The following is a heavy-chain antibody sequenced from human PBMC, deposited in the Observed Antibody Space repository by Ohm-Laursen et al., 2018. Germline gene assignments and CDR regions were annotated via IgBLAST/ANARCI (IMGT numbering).Heavy chain of an antibody. Sequence: SLTLSCAGSGFTFDDYAMHWVRHAPGKGLEWVSGINWNGGSIGYADSVKGRFTISRDNAKNSLYLQKNSLRAEDTALYYCAKGAITMVRGGQDYWGQGTLVTVSS. CDR2: INWNGGSI. CDR1: GFTFDDYA. CDR3: AKGAITMVRGGQDY. V-gene: IGHV3-9*01. J-gene: IGHJ4*02. D-gene: IGHD3-10*01.